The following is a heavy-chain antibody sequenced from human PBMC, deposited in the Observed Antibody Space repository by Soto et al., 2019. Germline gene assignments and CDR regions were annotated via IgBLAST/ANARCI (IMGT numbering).Heavy chain of an antibody. CDR3: ARDGDYGGNFDY. D-gene: IGHD4-17*01. J-gene: IGHJ4*02. CDR2: ISYDGSNK. Sequence: PGGSLRLSCAASGFTFSSYAMHWVRQAPGKGLEWVAVISYDGSNKYYADSVKGRFTISRDNSKNTLYLQMNSLRAEDTAVYYCARDGDYGGNFDYWGQGTLVTVSS. V-gene: IGHV3-30-3*01. CDR1: GFTFSSYA.